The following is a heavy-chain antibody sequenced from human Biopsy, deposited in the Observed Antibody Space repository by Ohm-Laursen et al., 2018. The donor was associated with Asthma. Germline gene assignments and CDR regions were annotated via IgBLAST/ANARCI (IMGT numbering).Heavy chain of an antibody. CDR1: GVSISSDY. CDR3: ARGISRVTGLFDHFDS. V-gene: IGHV4-59*01. Sequence: PSETLSLTCTVSGVSISSDYWSWIRQPPGKGLEWIGHIYYSGSTNYQPSLKSRVTISVDTSKNQFSLKLRSVTAADAAVYYCARGISRVTGLFDHFDSWGQGTLVTVPS. J-gene: IGHJ4*02. D-gene: IGHD2-21*02. CDR2: IYYSGST.